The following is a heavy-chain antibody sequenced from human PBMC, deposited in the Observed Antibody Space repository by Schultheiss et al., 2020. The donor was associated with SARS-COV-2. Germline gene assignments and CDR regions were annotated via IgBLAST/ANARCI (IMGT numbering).Heavy chain of an antibody. J-gene: IGHJ2*01. CDR3: ARAVWNYVWYFDL. CDR2: IYYSGST. Sequence: SQTLSLTCTVSGGSISSGDYYWSWIRQPPGKGLEWIGYIYYSGSTYYNPSLKSRVTISVDTSKNQFSLKLSSVTAADTAVYYCARAVWNYVWYFDLWGRGTLVTVSS. CDR1: GGSISSGDYY. V-gene: IGHV4-30-4*01. D-gene: IGHD1-7*01.